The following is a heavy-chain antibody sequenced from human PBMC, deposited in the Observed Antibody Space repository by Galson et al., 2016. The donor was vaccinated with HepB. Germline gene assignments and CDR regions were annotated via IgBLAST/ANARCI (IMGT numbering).Heavy chain of an antibody. D-gene: IGHD5-12*01. CDR1: GFTFSTYA. CDR3: ARDPKATRYYYYGMDV. J-gene: IGHJ6*02. Sequence: SLRLSCAASGFTFSTYAMHWVRQAPGKGLEWVALISYDGSNKYYADPVKGRFTISRDNSKNTLYLQMNSLRAEDTAVYYCARDPKATRYYYYGMDVWGQGTTVTVSS. CDR2: ISYDGSNK. V-gene: IGHV3-30*14.